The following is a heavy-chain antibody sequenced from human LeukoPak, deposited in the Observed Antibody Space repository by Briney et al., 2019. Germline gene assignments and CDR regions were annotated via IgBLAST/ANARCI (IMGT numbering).Heavy chain of an antibody. Sequence: PSQTLSLTCTVSGGSISSGGYYWSWIRQHPGKGLEWIEYIYYSGSTYYNPSLKSRVTISVDTSKNQFSLKLSSVTAADTAVYYCASETYYYGSGSQTSDAFDIWGQGTMVTVSS. D-gene: IGHD3-10*01. CDR3: ASETYYYGSGSQTSDAFDI. CDR2: IYYSGST. J-gene: IGHJ3*02. CDR1: GGSISSGGYY. V-gene: IGHV4-31*03.